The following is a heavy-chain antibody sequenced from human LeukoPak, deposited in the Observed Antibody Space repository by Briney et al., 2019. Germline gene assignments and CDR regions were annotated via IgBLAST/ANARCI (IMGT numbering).Heavy chain of an antibody. Sequence: QSGGSLRLSCAASGFTFSSYSMNWVRQAPGKGLEWVSAITDSGGATYYADSVKGRFTISRDNSKNTLYLQMNSLRGDDTAIYYCAKAYTRSWYAAFDIWGQGTMVTISS. D-gene: IGHD6-13*01. J-gene: IGHJ3*02. CDR2: ITDSGGAT. V-gene: IGHV3-23*01. CDR1: GFTFSSYS. CDR3: AKAYTRSWYAAFDI.